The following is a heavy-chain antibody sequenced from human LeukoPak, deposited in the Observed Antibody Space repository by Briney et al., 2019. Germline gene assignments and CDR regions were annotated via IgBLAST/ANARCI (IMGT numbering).Heavy chain of an antibody. CDR3: ARDRGGSDYFDY. D-gene: IGHD4-23*01. V-gene: IGHV4-39*07. J-gene: IGHJ4*02. Sequence: WVRQAPGKGLEWIGSIYYSGSTYYNPSLKSRVTISVDTSKNQFSLKLSSVTAADTAVYYCARDRGGSDYFDYWGQGTLVTVSS. CDR2: IYYSGST.